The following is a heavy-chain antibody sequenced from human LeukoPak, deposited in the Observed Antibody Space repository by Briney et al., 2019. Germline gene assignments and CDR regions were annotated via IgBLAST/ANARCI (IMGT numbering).Heavy chain of an antibody. Sequence: SETLSLTCAVSGYSISSGYYWGWIRPPPGKGLEWIGSIYHSGSTYYNPSLKSRVTISVDTSKNQFSLKLSSVTAADTAVYYCARHSTYSSSDYWGQGTLVTVSS. J-gene: IGHJ4*02. D-gene: IGHD6-6*01. CDR1: GYSISSGYY. CDR3: ARHSTYSSSDY. CDR2: IYHSGST. V-gene: IGHV4-38-2*01.